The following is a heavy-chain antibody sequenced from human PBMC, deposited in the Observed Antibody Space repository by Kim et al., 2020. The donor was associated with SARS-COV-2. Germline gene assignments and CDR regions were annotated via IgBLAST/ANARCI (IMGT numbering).Heavy chain of an antibody. CDR3: AKAKTGSSYSSSDY. J-gene: IGHJ4*02. Sequence: GGSLRLSCAASGFTFNNYAMSWVRQAPGKGLEWVSTISGGDGTTYYADSVKGRFTISRDNSKNTMYLQMNSLRAEDTAIYYCAKAKTGSSYSSSDYWGQGPLVPVPS. CDR2: ISGGDGTT. CDR1: GFTFNNYA. V-gene: IGHV3-23*01. D-gene: IGHD6-6*01.